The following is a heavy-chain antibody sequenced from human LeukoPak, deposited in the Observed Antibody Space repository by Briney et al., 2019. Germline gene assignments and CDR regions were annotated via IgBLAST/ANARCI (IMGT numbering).Heavy chain of an antibody. CDR1: GFTFSSYW. V-gene: IGHV3-74*01. J-gene: IGHJ4*02. CDR3: AREDSSFIPFDC. Sequence: GGSLRLSCAASGFTFSSYWMHWVRQAPGKGLVWVSRINSDGGSTSYADSVKGRFTISRDNSKNTLYLQMNSLRAEDTAVYYCAREDSSFIPFDCWGQGTLVTVSS. CDR2: INSDGGST. D-gene: IGHD6-6*01.